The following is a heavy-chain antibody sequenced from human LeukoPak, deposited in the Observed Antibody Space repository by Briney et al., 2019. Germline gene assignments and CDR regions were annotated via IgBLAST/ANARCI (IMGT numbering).Heavy chain of an antibody. CDR3: ARHIISGDYYISYFQH. D-gene: IGHD3-22*01. Sequence: GGSLRLSCAASGFTFSNYAMSWVRQAPGKGLEWVSTISGSGSRTYYADSVNGRFTISRDSSKNTLFLQMNSLRVEDTAMYYRARHIISGDYYISYFQHWGQGTLLTVSS. J-gene: IGHJ1*01. V-gene: IGHV3-23*01. CDR1: GFTFSNYA. CDR2: ISGSGSRT.